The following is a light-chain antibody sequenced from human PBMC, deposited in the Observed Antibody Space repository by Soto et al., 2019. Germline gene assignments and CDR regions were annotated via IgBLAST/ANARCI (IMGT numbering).Light chain of an antibody. CDR3: QQRSNWPAS. J-gene: IGKJ3*01. V-gene: IGKV3-11*01. CDR1: QSVSSY. CDR2: DAS. Sequence: EIVLTQSPATLSLSPGERATLSCRASQSVSSYLAWYQQKPGHTPRLLIYDASNRATGIPARFSGSGSGTAFTLTISSLEPEDFAVYYCQQRSNWPASFGPGTKVDIK.